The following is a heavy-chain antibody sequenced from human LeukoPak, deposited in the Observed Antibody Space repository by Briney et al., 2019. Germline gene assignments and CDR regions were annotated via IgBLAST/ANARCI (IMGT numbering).Heavy chain of an antibody. D-gene: IGHD6-13*01. J-gene: IGHJ4*02. CDR3: AKLNTRGAAAGTFDY. CDR2: ISGSGGST. CDR1: GFTFTTYG. Sequence: GGSLRLSCAASGFTFTTYGLTWVRQAPGKGLEWVSAISGSGGSTYYADSVKGRFTISRDNSKNTLYLQMNSLRAEDTAVYYCAKLNTRGAAAGTFDYWGQGTLVTVSS. V-gene: IGHV3-23*01.